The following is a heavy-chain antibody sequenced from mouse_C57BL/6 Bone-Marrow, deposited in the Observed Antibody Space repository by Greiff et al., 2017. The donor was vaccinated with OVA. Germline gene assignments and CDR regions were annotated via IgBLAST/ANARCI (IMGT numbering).Heavy chain of an antibody. V-gene: IGHV1-80*01. CDR1: GYAFSSYW. D-gene: IGHD3-2*02. CDR3: ARRIRLGLFAY. J-gene: IGHJ3*01. Sequence: VQLVESGAELVKPGASVKISCKASGYAFSSYWMNWVKQRPGKGLEWIGQIYPGDGDTNYNGKFKGKATLTADKSSSTAYMQLSSLTSEDSAVYFCARRIRLGLFAYWGQGTLVTVSA. CDR2: IYPGDGDT.